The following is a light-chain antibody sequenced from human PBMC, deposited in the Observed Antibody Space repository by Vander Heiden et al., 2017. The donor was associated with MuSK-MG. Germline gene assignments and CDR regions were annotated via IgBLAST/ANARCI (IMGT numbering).Light chain of an antibody. V-gene: IGKV3-15*01. CDR3: QQNKNWPPIT. CDR2: DAS. J-gene: IGKJ5*01. Sequence: EIVLTQSPVTLSVSPGERATLSCRASQSIGNRLVWYQHRPGQASRLPTDDASTRLAGIPARYSDSQYGREFTLTISSLPSEDFAVYYCQQNKNWPPITFGQGTRLEIK. CDR1: QSIGNR.